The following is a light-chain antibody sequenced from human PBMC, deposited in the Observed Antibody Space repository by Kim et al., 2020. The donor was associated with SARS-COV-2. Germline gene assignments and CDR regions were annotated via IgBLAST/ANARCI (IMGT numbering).Light chain of an antibody. CDR3: HQYENYPLT. CDR2: AAS. V-gene: IGKV1-8*01. J-gene: IGKJ4*01. Sequence: AIRITQSPSSLSASIGDTVTITCRASQGISSHLAWYQQKPGKAPKVLISAASTLQSGVPSRFSGSGSGTDYTLTISYLQSEDFGSYYCHQYENYPLTFGGGTKLEI. CDR1: QGISSH.